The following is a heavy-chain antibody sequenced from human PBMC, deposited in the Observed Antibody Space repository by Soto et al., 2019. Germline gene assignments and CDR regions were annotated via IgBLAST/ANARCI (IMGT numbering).Heavy chain of an antibody. D-gene: IGHD2-15*01. CDR2: IYKSTTT. CDR1: GDSISTVDYF. CDR3: ARGRYCLTGRCFPNWFDS. J-gene: IGHJ5*01. V-gene: IGHV4-30-4*01. Sequence: KTSETLSLTXSVSGDSISTVDYFWAWIRQPPGQALEYIGYIYKSTTTYYNPSFESRVAISLDTSKSQFSLTVTSVTAADTAVYFCARGRYCLTGRCFPNWFDSWGQGTLVTVSS.